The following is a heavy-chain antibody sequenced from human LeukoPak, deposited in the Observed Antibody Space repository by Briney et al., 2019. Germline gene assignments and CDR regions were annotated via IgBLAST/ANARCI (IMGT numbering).Heavy chain of an antibody. Sequence: GGSLRLSCAASGFTFDDYAMLWVRQAPGKGLEWVSGISWNSGSIGYADSVKGRFTISRDNAKNSLYLQMNSLRAEDTALYYCAKVGGGWEGWFDPWGQGTLVTVSS. V-gene: IGHV3-9*01. J-gene: IGHJ5*02. CDR3: AKVGGGWEGWFDP. CDR2: ISWNSGSI. D-gene: IGHD2-15*01. CDR1: GFTFDDYA.